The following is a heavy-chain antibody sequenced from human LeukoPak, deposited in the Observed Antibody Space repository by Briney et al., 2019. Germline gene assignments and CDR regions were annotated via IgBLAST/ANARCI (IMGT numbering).Heavy chain of an antibody. D-gene: IGHD5-18*01. Sequence: GGSLRLSCAASGFTFSSYGMHWVRQAPGKGLEWVAVISYDGSNKYYADSVKGRFTISRDNSKNTLYLQMNSLRAEDTAVYYCARGAYSYGDYWGQGTLVTVSS. CDR3: ARGAYSYGDY. CDR2: ISYDGSNK. J-gene: IGHJ4*02. V-gene: IGHV3-30*03. CDR1: GFTFSSYG.